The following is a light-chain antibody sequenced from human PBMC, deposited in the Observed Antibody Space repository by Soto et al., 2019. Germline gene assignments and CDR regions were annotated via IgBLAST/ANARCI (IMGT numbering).Light chain of an antibody. J-gene: IGLJ2*01. Sequence: QSALTQPASVSGSPGQSITISCTGTSSDVGGYDYVSWYQQYPGKAPKLMIYDVSYRPSGVSTRFSGSKSGNTASLTISGLQAEDEADYYCSSYTTSSTLVFGGGTKVTVL. CDR3: SSYTTSSTLV. CDR1: SSDVGGYDY. CDR2: DVS. V-gene: IGLV2-14*01.